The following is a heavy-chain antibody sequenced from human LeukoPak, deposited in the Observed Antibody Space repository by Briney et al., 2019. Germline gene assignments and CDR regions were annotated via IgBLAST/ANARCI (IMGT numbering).Heavy chain of an antibody. Sequence: SETRSPTWTVSGASITSSSYDWGWIRQPPGKGREGFGSIYYSGSTYYNPSLKSRVTISVDTSKNQFSLKLGSVTAADTAVYYCARHGSGSYYDYWGQGTLVTVSS. CDR3: ARHGSGSYYDY. V-gene: IGHV4-39*01. CDR2: IYYSGST. CDR1: GASITSSSYD. J-gene: IGHJ4*02. D-gene: IGHD1-26*01.